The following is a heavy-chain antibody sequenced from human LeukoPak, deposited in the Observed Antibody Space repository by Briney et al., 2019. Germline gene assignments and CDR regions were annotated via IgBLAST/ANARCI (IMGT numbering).Heavy chain of an antibody. V-gene: IGHV7-4-1*02. CDR1: GYTFTGYY. D-gene: IGHD3-16*01. J-gene: IGHJ4*02. CDR3: ARGGPPPDY. Sequence: ASVKVSCKASGYTFTGYYMHWVRQAPGQGLEWMGWINTNTGNPTYAQGFTGRFVFSLDTSVSTAYLQISSLKAEDTAVYYCARGGPPPDYWGQGTLVTVSS. CDR2: INTNTGNP.